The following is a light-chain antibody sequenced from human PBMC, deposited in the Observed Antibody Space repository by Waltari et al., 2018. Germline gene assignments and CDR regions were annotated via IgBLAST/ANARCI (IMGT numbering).Light chain of an antibody. CDR1: QRITPY. V-gene: IGKV1-39*01. J-gene: IGKJ3*01. CDR3: QQSFRFPFT. CDR2: TAP. Sequence: DIQMTQSPSSLSASVGDTVIMTCRASQRITPYLTWYQQKPGKAPTLLIFTAPTLQSGVPSRFSGSGSETDFTLTISGLQPEDFATYYCQQSFRFPFTFGPGTKVDMK.